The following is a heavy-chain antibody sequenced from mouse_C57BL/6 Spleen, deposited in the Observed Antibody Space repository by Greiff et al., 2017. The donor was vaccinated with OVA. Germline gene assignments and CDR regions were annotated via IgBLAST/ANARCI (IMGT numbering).Heavy chain of an antibody. J-gene: IGHJ2*01. CDR2: IDPENGDT. Sequence: VQLQQSGAELVRPGASVKLSCTASGFNIKDDYMHWVKQRPEQGLEWIGWIDPENGDTEYASKFQGKATITADKSANTAYLQLSRLTSEDTAVYYCTTGVTTVVARTYYFDYWGQGTTLTVSS. CDR1: GFNIKDDY. V-gene: IGHV14-4*01. D-gene: IGHD1-1*01. CDR3: TTGVTTVVARTYYFDY.